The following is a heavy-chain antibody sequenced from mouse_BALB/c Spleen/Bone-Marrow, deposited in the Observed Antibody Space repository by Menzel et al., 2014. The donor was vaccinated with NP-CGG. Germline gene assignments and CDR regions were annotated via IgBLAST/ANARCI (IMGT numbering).Heavy chain of an antibody. D-gene: IGHD4-1*01. Sequence: QVQLQQSGAELMRPGVSAKISCKATGYTFSSYWIEWVKQRPGHGLEWIGEILPGSGNIYFNEKFKGRATFTADTSSTTAYMQLSSLTSEDSAVYYCARGDWDFAMDYWGQGTSVPVTS. CDR3: ARGDWDFAMDY. CDR2: ILPGSGNI. J-gene: IGHJ4*01. CDR1: GYTFSSYW. V-gene: IGHV1-9*01.